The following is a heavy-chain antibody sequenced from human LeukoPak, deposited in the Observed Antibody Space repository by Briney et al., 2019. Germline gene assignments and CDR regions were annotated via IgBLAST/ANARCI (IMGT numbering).Heavy chain of an antibody. CDR2: IYTSGST. Sequence: PSETLSLTCTVSSGSISSYYWSWIRQPAAKGLEWIGRIYTSGSTNYNPSLKSRVTMSVATPKNQISLKLSSVTAADTAVYYCARESGTRFDPWGQGTLVTVSS. V-gene: IGHV4-4*07. J-gene: IGHJ5*02. D-gene: IGHD1-1*01. CDR3: ARESGTRFDP. CDR1: SGSISSYY.